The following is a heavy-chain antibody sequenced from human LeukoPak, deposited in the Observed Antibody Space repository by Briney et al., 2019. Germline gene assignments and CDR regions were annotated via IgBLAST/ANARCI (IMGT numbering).Heavy chain of an antibody. Sequence: GGSLRLSCAASGFTFSSYAMSWVRQAPGKGLEWVSAISGSGGSTYYADSVKGRFTISRDNSKNTLYLQMNSLRAEDTAVYYCAKDHTIFGVSGDAFDIWGQGTMVTVSA. V-gene: IGHV3-23*01. CDR3: AKDHTIFGVSGDAFDI. CDR1: GFTFSSYA. CDR2: ISGSGGST. D-gene: IGHD3-3*01. J-gene: IGHJ3*02.